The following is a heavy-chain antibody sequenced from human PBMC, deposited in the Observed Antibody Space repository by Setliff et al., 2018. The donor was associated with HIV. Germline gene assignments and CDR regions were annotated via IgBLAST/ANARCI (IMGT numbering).Heavy chain of an antibody. J-gene: IGHJ4*02. V-gene: IGHV4-4*07. D-gene: IGHD4-17*01. CDR3: ARDPPGYGDSNDY. CDR2: IYTSGST. CDR1: GGSFSGYH. Sequence: SETLSLTCAVYGGSFSGYHWNWIRQFPGKGLEWIGRIYTSGSTNYNPSLKSRVTMSVDTSKNQFSLKLRSVTAADTAVYYCARDPPGYGDSNDYWGQGTLVTVSS.